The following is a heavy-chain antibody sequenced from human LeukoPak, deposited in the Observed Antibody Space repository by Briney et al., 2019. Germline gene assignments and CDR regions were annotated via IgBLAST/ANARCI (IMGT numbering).Heavy chain of an antibody. D-gene: IGHD6-13*01. CDR2: ISYDGSNK. CDR1: GFTFSSYG. Sequence: GRSLRLSCAASGFTFSSYGMHWVRQAPGKGLEWVAVISYDGSNKYYADSVKGRFTISRDYSKNTLYLQMNSLRAEDTAVYYCAKLAAAGTDGDYWGQGTLVTVSS. V-gene: IGHV3-30*18. CDR3: AKLAAAGTDGDY. J-gene: IGHJ4*02.